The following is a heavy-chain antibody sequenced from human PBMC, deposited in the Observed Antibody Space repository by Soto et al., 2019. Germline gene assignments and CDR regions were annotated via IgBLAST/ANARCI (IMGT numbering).Heavy chain of an antibody. CDR2: IYYSGST. D-gene: IGHD3-9*01. CDR3: AREDYDILTGYYTHWFDP. Sequence: SETLSLTCTVSGGSISSGGYYWSWIRQHPGKGLEWIGYIYYSGSTYYNPSLKSRVTISVDTSKNQFSLKLSSVTAADTAVYYCAREDYDILTGYYTHWFDPWGQGTLVAAPQ. V-gene: IGHV4-31*03. CDR1: GGSISSGGYY. J-gene: IGHJ5*02.